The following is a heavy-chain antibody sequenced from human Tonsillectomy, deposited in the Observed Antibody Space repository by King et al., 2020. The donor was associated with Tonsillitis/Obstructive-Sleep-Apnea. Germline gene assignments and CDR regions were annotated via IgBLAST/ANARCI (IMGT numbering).Heavy chain of an antibody. CDR3: ARGAQWLVGHYYMDV. D-gene: IGHD6-19*01. J-gene: IGHJ6*03. CDR2: INHSGST. V-gene: IGHV4-34*01. CDR1: GGSFSGYY. Sequence: VQLQQWGAGLLKPSETLSLTCAVYGGSFSGYYWRWLRQPPGKGLEWIGEINHSGSTNYNPYLKSRVTISVNTSKNQFSLKLNSVTAADTAVYYCARGAQWLVGHYYMDVWGKGTTVTVSS.